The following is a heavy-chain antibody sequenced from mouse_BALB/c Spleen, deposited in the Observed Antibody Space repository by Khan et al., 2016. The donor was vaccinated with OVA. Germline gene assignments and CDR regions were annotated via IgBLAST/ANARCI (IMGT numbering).Heavy chain of an antibody. Sequence: EVQLVESGGGLVQPGGSLKLPCAASGFTFSSYTMSWVRQTPDKRLEWVAFISHGGSSVYYPDTVKGRFTSSRDNAKNTLYLHMSSLKSEDTAMYYCTRPSTTQYDYGMDYWGQGTSVIVSS. CDR1: GFTFSSYT. J-gene: IGHJ4*01. V-gene: IGHV5-12-2*01. D-gene: IGHD1-1*01. CDR2: ISHGGSSV. CDR3: TRPSTTQYDYGMDY.